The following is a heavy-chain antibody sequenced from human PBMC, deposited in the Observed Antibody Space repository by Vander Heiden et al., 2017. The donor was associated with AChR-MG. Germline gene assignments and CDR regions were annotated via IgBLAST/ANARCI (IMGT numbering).Heavy chain of an antibody. D-gene: IGHD2-8*01. J-gene: IGHJ5*02. CDR1: GGTLSSYA. CDR3: ARGRGYCTNGVCYFGGDWFDP. Sequence: QVQLVQSGAEVKKPGSSVKVPCKAPGGTLSSYAIRWVRQAPGQGLEWMGGIIPIFGTANYAQKFQGRVTITADKSTSTAYMELSSLRSEDTAVYYCARGRGYCTNGVCYFGGDWFDPWGQGTLVTVSS. V-gene: IGHV1-69*06. CDR2: IIPIFGTA.